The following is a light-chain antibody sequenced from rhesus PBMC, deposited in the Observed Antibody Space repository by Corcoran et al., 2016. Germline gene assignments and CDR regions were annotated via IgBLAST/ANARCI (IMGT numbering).Light chain of an antibody. CDR2: YAS. J-gene: IGKJ2*01. V-gene: IGKV3-42*02. CDR1: QSVGST. CDR3: QKYNDWPYS. Sequence: EIVMTQSPATLSLSPGERATLSCRASQSVGSTLAWYQQKPGQAPRLLIYYASSRATGIPDRFSGSGSGTEFTLTISSLDPEDVGVYYCQKYNDWPYSVGQGTKVEIK.